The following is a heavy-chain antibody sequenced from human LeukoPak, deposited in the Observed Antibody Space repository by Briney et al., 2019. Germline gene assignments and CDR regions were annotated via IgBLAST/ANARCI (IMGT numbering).Heavy chain of an antibody. CDR3: ARVGGSYIAYYFDY. CDR2: IYYSGST. D-gene: IGHD1-26*01. J-gene: IGHJ4*02. CDR1: GGSISSYY. V-gene: IGHV4-59*12. Sequence: SETLSLTCTVSGGSISSYYWSWIRQPPGKGLEWIGYIYYSGSTNYNPSLKSRVTISVDTSKNQFSLKLSSVTAADTAVYYCARVGGSYIAYYFDYWGQGTLVTVSS.